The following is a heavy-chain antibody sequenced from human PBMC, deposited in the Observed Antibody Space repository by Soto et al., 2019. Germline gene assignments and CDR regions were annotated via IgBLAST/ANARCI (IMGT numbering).Heavy chain of an antibody. CDR1: GYTFTGYY. J-gene: IGHJ3*02. V-gene: IGHV1-2*04. CDR3: ASRIAAAGYAFDI. Sequence: RASVKVSCKASGYTFTGYYMHWVRQAPGQGLEWMGWINPNSGGTNYAQKFQGWVTMTRDTFISTAYMELSRLRSDDTAVYYCASRIAAAGYAFDIWGQGTMVTVSS. CDR2: INPNSGGT. D-gene: IGHD6-13*01.